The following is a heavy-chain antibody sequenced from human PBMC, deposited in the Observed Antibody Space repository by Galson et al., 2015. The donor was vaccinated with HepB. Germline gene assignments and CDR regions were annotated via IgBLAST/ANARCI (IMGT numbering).Heavy chain of an antibody. V-gene: IGHV3-48*01. J-gene: IGHJ6*02. D-gene: IGHD3-10*01. CDR1: GFTFSSYS. Sequence: SLRLSCAASGFTFSSYSMNWVRQAPGKGLEWVSYISSSSSTIYYADSVKGRFTISRDNAKNSLYLQMNSLRAEDTAVYYCARETYYYGSGSYYGMDVWGQGTTVTVSS. CDR3: ARETYYYGSGSYYGMDV. CDR2: ISSSSSTI.